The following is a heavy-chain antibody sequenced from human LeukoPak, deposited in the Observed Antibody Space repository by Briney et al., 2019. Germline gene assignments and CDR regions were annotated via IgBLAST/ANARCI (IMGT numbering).Heavy chain of an antibody. V-gene: IGHV3-13*01. CDR1: GFTFSSND. J-gene: IGHJ4*01. CDR3: AGASQHGIFDS. Sequence: GVSLRLSCTASGFTFSSNDMHWVRHITGRGLEWVSGVGKGGDAHYSASVRGRFTISRENAKNSLYLQVNSLRAEDTAVYFCAGASQHGIFDSWGQGTLVTVSS. CDR2: VGKGGDA.